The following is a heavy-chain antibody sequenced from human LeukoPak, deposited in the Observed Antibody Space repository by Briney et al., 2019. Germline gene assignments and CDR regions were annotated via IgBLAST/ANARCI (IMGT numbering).Heavy chain of an antibody. J-gene: IGHJ5*02. CDR2: IKQDGSEI. CDR3: ARADIEAAIFTPFDP. Sequence: GGSLRLSCAASGFTFSNYWMSWVRQAPGKGLEWVANIKQDGSEIYSVDSVKGRFTISRDNAKNSLYLQMNSLRAEDTALYYCARADIEAAIFTPFDPWGQGTLVTVSS. CDR1: GFTFSNYW. D-gene: IGHD6-13*01. V-gene: IGHV3-7*01.